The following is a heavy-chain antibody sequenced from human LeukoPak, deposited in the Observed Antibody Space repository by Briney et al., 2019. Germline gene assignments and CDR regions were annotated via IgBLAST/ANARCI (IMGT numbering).Heavy chain of an antibody. Sequence: GGSLRLSCAASGFIFSSYGMHWVRQAPGKGLEWVAIMWYDGSNTYHADSVKGRFTISRDNSKNTLFLQMNSLRAEDTAVYYCAREGTYYGSGSSYGMDVWGRGTTVTVSS. CDR2: MWYDGSNT. CDR3: AREGTYYGSGSSYGMDV. CDR1: GFIFSSYG. V-gene: IGHV3-33*01. J-gene: IGHJ6*02. D-gene: IGHD3-10*01.